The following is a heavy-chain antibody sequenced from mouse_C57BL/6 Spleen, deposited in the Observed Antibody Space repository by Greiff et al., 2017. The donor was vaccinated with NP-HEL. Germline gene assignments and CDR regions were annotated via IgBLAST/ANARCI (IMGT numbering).Heavy chain of an antibody. Sequence: EVHLVESEGGLVQPGSSMKLSCTASGFTFSDYYMAWVRQVPEKGLEWVANINYDGSSTYYLDSLKSRFIISRDNAKNILYLQMSSLKSEDTATYYCARDRYGSTPYWYFDVWGTGTTVTVSS. CDR3: ARDRYGSTPYWYFDV. CDR1: GFTFSDYY. D-gene: IGHD1-1*01. J-gene: IGHJ1*03. CDR2: INYDGSST. V-gene: IGHV5-16*01.